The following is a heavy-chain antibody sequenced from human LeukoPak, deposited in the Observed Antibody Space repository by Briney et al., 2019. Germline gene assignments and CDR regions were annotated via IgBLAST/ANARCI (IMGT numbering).Heavy chain of an antibody. Sequence: GGPLRLSCAASGFTFSNYAMSWVRQAPGKGLEWVSATSGSGGSTYYADSVKGRFTISRDNSKNTLYLRMNSLRAEDTAVYYCAKVTVAATPHYFDYWGQGTLVTVSS. J-gene: IGHJ4*02. CDR3: AKVTVAATPHYFDY. D-gene: IGHD6-19*01. CDR2: TSGSGGST. CDR1: GFTFSNYA. V-gene: IGHV3-23*01.